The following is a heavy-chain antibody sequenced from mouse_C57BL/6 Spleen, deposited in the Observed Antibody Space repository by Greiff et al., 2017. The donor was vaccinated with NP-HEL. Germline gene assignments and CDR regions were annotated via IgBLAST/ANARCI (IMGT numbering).Heavy chain of an antibody. Sequence: QVQLQQPGAELVRPGTSVKLSCKASGYTFTSYWMHWVKQRPGQGLEWIGVIDPSDSYTNYNQKFKGKATLTVDTSSSTAYMQLSSLTSEDSAVYYCASTTVVVQFDYWGQGTTLTVSS. J-gene: IGHJ2*01. CDR2: IDPSDSYT. CDR1: GYTFTSYW. D-gene: IGHD1-1*01. V-gene: IGHV1-59*01. CDR3: ASTTVVVQFDY.